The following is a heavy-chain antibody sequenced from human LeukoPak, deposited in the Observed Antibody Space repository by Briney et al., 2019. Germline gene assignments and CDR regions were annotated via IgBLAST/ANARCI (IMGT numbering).Heavy chain of an antibody. CDR2: IYTSGST. Sequence: SETLSLTCTVSGGSISSYYWSWIRQPPGKGLEWIGYIYTSGSTNYNPSLKSRVTISVDTSKNQFSLKLSSVTAADTAVYYCAREYCSGGSCWSYYYYYGMDVWGQGTTVTVSS. D-gene: IGHD2-15*01. CDR1: GGSISSYY. CDR3: AREYCSGGSCWSYYYYYGMDV. V-gene: IGHV4-4*09. J-gene: IGHJ6*02.